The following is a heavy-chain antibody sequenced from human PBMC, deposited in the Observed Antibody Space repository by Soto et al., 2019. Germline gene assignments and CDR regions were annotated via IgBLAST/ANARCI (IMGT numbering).Heavy chain of an antibody. CDR2: ISAYNGNT. V-gene: IGHV1-18*01. J-gene: IGHJ4*02. CDR3: AVKDCSGGSCYFLPLDY. CDR1: GYTFTSYG. D-gene: IGHD2-15*01. Sequence: QVQLVQSGAEVKKPGASVKVSCKASGYTFTSYGISSVRQAPGQGLEWMGWISAYNGNTNYAQKLQGRVTMTTDTSTSTAYMELRSLRSDDTAVYYCAVKDCSGGSCYFLPLDYWGQGTLVTVSS.